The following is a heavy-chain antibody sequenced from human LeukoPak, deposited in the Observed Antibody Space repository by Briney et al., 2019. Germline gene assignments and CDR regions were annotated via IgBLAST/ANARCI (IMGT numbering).Heavy chain of an antibody. J-gene: IGHJ4*02. V-gene: IGHV1-69*04. D-gene: IGHD5-24*01. CDR1: GGTFSSYA. Sequence: SEKVSCKASGGTFSSYAISWVRQAPGQGLEWMGRIIPILGIANYAQKFQGRVTITADKSTSTAYMELSSLRSEDTAVYYCASGRWLQIWAAYFDYWGQGTLVTVSS. CDR2: IIPILGIA. CDR3: ASGRWLQIWAAYFDY.